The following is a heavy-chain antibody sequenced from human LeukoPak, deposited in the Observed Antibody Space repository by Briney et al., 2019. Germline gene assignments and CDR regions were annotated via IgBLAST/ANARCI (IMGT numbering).Heavy chain of an antibody. J-gene: IGHJ4*02. Sequence: PSETLSLTCAVYGGSFSGYYWSWIRQPPGKGLEWIGEINHSGSTNYSPSLKSRVTISVDTSKNQFSLKLSSVTAADTAVYYCARGSRYSGSYLQIWGQGTLVTVSS. CDR1: GGSFSGYY. D-gene: IGHD1-26*01. CDR3: ARGSRYSGSYLQI. V-gene: IGHV4-34*01. CDR2: INHSGST.